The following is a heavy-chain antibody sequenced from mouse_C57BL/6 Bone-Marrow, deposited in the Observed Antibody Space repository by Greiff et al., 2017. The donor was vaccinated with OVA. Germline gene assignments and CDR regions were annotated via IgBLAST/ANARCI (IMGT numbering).Heavy chain of an antibody. V-gene: IGHV2-5*01. D-gene: IGHD2-5*01. Sequence: QVQLKESGPGLVQPSQSLSITCTVSGFSLTSYGVHWVRQSPGKGLEWLGVIWRGGSTDYNAAFMSRLSITKDNSKSQVFFKMSSLQADDTAIYYCAKTSYYSNYDWYFDVWGTGTTVTVSS. CDR3: AKTSYYSNYDWYFDV. CDR2: IWRGGST. J-gene: IGHJ1*03. CDR1: GFSLTSYG.